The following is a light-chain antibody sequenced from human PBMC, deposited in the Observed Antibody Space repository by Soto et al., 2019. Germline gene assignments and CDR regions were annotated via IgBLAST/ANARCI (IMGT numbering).Light chain of an antibody. V-gene: IGLV1-51*01. CDR3: GSWDSSLSASV. CDR1: SANIGGNS. J-gene: IGLJ1*01. Sequence: SVRTQLPAVSAAPGQKVTISCAGSSANIGGNSVSWDKQLPGTAPTLLISDDNKRPSGIPHRFSGSKSGTSATLGITGFQTGDEADYYCGSWDSSLSASVFGTGT. CDR2: DDN.